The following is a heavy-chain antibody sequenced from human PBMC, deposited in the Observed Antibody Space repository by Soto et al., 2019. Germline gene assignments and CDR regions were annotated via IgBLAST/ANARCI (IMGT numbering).Heavy chain of an antibody. CDR2: ISPMFGAA. V-gene: IGHV1-69*19. Sequence: QVQLVQSGAAMTKPGSSVKVSCQSSGGTFNTYAMNWVRQAPGQGPEWMGDISPMFGAANYAPTFQGRVTITADESTGTSYMQLSSLTSEDTALYFCAREVQVHTPAFVYWGQGTLVTVSS. D-gene: IGHD3-10*01. J-gene: IGHJ4*02. CDR3: AREVQVHTPAFVY. CDR1: GGTFNTYA.